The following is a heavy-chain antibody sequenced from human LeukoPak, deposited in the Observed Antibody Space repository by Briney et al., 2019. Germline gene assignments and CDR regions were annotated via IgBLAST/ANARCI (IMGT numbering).Heavy chain of an antibody. CDR2: ITNDGSST. CDR3: ARATSGYGLLDY. J-gene: IGHJ4*02. D-gene: IGHD5-12*01. Sequence: PGGSLRLSCAASGLTLSSHWMHWVRQAPGKGLVWVSRITNDGSSTTYADSVKGRFTISRDNAKNMLYLQVNSLRAEDTAVYYCARATSGYGLLDYWGQGTLVTVSS. V-gene: IGHV3-74*01. CDR1: GLTLSSHW.